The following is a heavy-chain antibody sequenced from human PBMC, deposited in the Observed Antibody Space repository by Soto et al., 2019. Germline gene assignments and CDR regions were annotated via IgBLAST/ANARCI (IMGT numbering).Heavy chain of an antibody. CDR1: GGSISSGDYY. CDR2: IYYSGST. D-gene: IGHD3-9*01. CDR3: ARCGFDWLLSAAYGMDV. J-gene: IGHJ6*02. Sequence: PSETLSLTCTVSGGSISSGDYYWSWIRQHPGKGLEWIGYIYYSGSTYYNPSLKSRVTISVDTSKNQFSLKLSSVTAADTAVYYCARCGFDWLLSAAYGMDVWGQGTTVTVSS. V-gene: IGHV4-31*03.